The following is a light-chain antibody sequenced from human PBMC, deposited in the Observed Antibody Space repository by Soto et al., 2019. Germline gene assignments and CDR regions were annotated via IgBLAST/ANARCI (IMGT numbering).Light chain of an antibody. Sequence: DIQMTQSPSTLSASVGDRVTITCRASQSISSWLAWYQQKPGKAPKLLIYDASSLESGVPTRFSRSGSGTEFTLTISSLQPDDFATYYCQQYNSYWPFGQGTKV. V-gene: IGKV1-5*01. CDR3: QQYNSYWP. CDR2: DAS. CDR1: QSISSW. J-gene: IGKJ1*01.